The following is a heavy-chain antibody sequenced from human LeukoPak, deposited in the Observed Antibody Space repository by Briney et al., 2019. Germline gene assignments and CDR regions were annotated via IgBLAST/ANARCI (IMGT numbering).Heavy chain of an antibody. Sequence: KSSETLSLTCTVSGGSISSYYWSWIRQPPGKGLEWIGNIYYSGSTNYNPSLKSRVTMSVDTSKNQFSLKLSSVTAADTAVYYCARCCSGSGFDIWGQGTMVTVSS. V-gene: IGHV4-59*12. D-gene: IGHD2-21*01. CDR2: IYYSGST. J-gene: IGHJ3*02. CDR1: GGSISSYY. CDR3: ARCCSGSGFDI.